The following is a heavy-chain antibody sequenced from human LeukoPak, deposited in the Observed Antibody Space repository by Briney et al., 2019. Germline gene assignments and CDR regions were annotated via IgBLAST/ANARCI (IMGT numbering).Heavy chain of an antibody. CDR2: ISYDGSNK. J-gene: IGHJ1*01. Sequence: PGRSLRLSCAASGFTFSSYAMHWVRQAPGKGLEWVAVISYDGSNKYYADSVKGRFTISRDNSKNTLYLQMNSLRAEDTAVYYCARGRIAAARGSFQHWGQGTLVTVSS. CDR1: GFTFSSYA. V-gene: IGHV3-30-3*01. D-gene: IGHD6-13*01. CDR3: ARGRIAAARGSFQH.